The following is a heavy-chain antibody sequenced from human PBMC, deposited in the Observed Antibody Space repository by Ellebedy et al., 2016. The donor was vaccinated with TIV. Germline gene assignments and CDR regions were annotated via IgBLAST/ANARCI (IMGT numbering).Heavy chain of an antibody. V-gene: IGHV4-39*07. CDR1: GGSISSSSYY. Sequence: SETLSLXXTVSGGSISSSSYYWGWIRQPPGKGLEWIGSIYYSGSTYYNPSLKSRVTISVGTSKNQFSLKLSSVTAADTAVYYCARGVSDFDYWGQGTLVTVSS. J-gene: IGHJ4*02. D-gene: IGHD2-8*01. CDR2: IYYSGST. CDR3: ARGVSDFDY.